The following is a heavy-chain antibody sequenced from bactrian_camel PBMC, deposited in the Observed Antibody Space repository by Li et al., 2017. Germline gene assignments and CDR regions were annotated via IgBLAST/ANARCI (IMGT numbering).Heavy chain of an antibody. CDR2: LWIGGATT. D-gene: IGHD6*01. Sequence: HVQLVESGGGSVQPGGSLRLSCVLSGHSRGSNCMGWFRQRPGKDREGLAVLWIGGATTTYADSVKGRSTISQDNDKNTVVLQMNSLKPEDTAMYYCAATAAYCGLVPRLWGYWGQGTQVTVS. J-gene: IGHJ6*01. CDR1: GHSRGSNC. CDR3: AATAAYCGLVPRLWGY. V-gene: IGHV3-3*01.